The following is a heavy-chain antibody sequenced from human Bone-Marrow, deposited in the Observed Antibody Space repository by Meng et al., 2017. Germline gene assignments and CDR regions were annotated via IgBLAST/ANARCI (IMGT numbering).Heavy chain of an antibody. V-gene: IGHV1-69*13. CDR3: ARATNAVAGGWEFDY. D-gene: IGHD6-19*01. Sequence: SVNVSCKASGGTFSSYAISLVRQAPGQGLEWMGGIIPIFGTANYAQKFQGRFTITADESTSTAYMELSSLRSQDTAVYYCARATNAVAGGWEFDYWGQGTLVTVSS. CDR2: IIPIFGTA. J-gene: IGHJ4*02. CDR1: GGTFSSYA.